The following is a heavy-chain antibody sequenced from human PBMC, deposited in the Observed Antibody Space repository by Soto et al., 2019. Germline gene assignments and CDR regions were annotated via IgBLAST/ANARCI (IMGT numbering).Heavy chain of an antibody. CDR3: TREPYGDYFDS. J-gene: IGHJ4*02. CDR1: GGSISSYY. V-gene: IGHV4-59*01. D-gene: IGHD4-17*01. CDR2: IYYSGNT. Sequence: QVQLQESGPGLVKPSETLSLTCTVSGGSISSYYWSWIRQPPGKGLEWIGYIYYSGNTNYNPSLKSXXSXSXXPSKNQFSLKPTSVTAADTAVYYCTREPYGDYFDSWGQGPLVTVSS.